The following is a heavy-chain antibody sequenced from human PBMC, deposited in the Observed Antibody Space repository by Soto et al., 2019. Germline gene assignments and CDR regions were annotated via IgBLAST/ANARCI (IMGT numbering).Heavy chain of an antibody. V-gene: IGHV4-39*01. Sequence: SETLSLTCSVSGGSISSTTYYWGWIRQPPGKGLEWIGSVYYSGSTYYNPSLKSRITVSVDTSKNQFSLNLTSVTAADTAVYYCARHGLTAYMAYXFDFWGQGTQVTVSS. J-gene: IGHJ4*02. CDR2: VYYSGST. CDR1: GGSISSTTYY. D-gene: IGHD2-21*01. CDR3: ARHGLTAYMAYXFDF.